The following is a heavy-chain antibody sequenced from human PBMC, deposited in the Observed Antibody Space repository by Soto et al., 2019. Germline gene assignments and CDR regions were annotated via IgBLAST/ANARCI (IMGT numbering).Heavy chain of an antibody. Sequence: EASVKVSCKASGGTFSSYAISWVRQAPGQGLEWMGGIIPIFGTANYAQKFQGRVTITADESTSTAYMELSSLRSEDTAVYYCARERYCSGGSCYPGWFDSWGQGTLVTVSS. J-gene: IGHJ5*01. D-gene: IGHD2-15*01. CDR1: GGTFSSYA. CDR2: IIPIFGTA. CDR3: ARERYCSGGSCYPGWFDS. V-gene: IGHV1-69*13.